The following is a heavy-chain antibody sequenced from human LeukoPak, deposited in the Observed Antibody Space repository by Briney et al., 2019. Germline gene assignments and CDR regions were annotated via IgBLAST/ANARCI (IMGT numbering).Heavy chain of an antibody. D-gene: IGHD6-13*01. V-gene: IGHV3-23*01. J-gene: IGHJ4*02. CDR2: ISGSGGST. CDR3: AKVRGRGYSSSWDGLDFDY. Sequence: GGSLRLSCAASGFTFSSYAMSWVRQAPGKGLEWVSAISGSGGSTYYADSVKGRFTISRGNSKNTLYLQMNSLRAEDTAVYYCAKVRGRGYSSSWDGLDFDYWGQGTLVTVSS. CDR1: GFTFSSYA.